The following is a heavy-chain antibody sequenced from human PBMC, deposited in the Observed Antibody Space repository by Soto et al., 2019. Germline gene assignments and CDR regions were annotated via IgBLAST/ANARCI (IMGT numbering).Heavy chain of an antibody. CDR2: IIPIFGTA. V-gene: IGHV1-69*13. Sequence: QVQLVQSGAEVKKPGASVKVSCKASGYTFTSYGISWVRQAPGQGLEWMGGIIPIFGTANYAQKFQGRVTITADESTSTAYMELSSLRSEDTAVYYCASGYYDGGWFDPWGQGTLVTVSS. D-gene: IGHD3-22*01. J-gene: IGHJ5*02. CDR3: ASGYYDGGWFDP. CDR1: GYTFTSYG.